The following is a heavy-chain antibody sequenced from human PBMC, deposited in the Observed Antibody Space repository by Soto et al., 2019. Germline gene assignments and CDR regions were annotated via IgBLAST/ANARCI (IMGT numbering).Heavy chain of an antibody. CDR3: ARGRPSCSGGSCVVGYFDY. CDR2: INHSGST. J-gene: IGHJ4*02. CDR1: DGSFSGYY. Sequence: QVQLKQWGAGLLKLSETLSLTCAVYDGSFSGYYWSWIRHPPGKGLEWIGEINHSGSTNYNPSLKSRVTISVDTSKNQFYLNLSSVTAADTAVYYCARGRPSCSGGSCVVGYFDYWGQGTLVTVAS. D-gene: IGHD2-15*01. V-gene: IGHV4-34*01.